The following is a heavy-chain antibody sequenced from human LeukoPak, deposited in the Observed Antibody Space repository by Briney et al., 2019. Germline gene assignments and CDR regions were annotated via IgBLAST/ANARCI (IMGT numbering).Heavy chain of an antibody. CDR1: GYTFTSYD. D-gene: IGHD4-11*01. CDR3: ARGRRYSNYGGFDY. V-gene: IGHV1-8*01. J-gene: IGHJ4*02. CDR2: MNPNSGNT. Sequence: ASVKVSCKASGYTFTSYDINWVRQATGQGLEGMGWMNPNSGNTGYAQKFQGRVTMTRNTSISTAYMELSSLRSEDTAVYYCARGRRYSNYGGFDYWGQGTLVTVSS.